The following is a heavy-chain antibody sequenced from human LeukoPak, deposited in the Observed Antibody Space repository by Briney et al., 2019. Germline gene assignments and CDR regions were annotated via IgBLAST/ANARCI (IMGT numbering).Heavy chain of an antibody. CDR3: ATQSVTTASFDI. Sequence: GESLKISCKGSGYSFTSYWIGWVRQMPGKGLEWMGIIYPGDSNTRYRPSFQGQVTFSVDKSISTAYLQWSSLKASDTAMYYCATQSVTTASFDIWGQGTMVTVSS. CDR2: IYPGDSNT. J-gene: IGHJ3*02. V-gene: IGHV5-51*01. CDR1: GYSFTSYW. D-gene: IGHD4-17*01.